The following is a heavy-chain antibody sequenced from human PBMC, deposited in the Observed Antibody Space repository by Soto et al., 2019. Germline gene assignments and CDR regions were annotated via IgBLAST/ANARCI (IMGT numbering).Heavy chain of an antibody. CDR1: GFTFRMFW. CDR3: VKRGEYTSGFGH. J-gene: IGHJ5*02. D-gene: IGHD3-3*01. CDR2: MNPDGTII. V-gene: IGHV3-74*03. Sequence: GGSLRLSCEVSGFTFRMFWMHWVRQDPGKGLVWVSGMNPDGTIIKYGDAVKGRFTISRDNANSTLYLQMDSVRVEDTGVYYCVKRGEYTSGFGHWGQGTLVTVFS.